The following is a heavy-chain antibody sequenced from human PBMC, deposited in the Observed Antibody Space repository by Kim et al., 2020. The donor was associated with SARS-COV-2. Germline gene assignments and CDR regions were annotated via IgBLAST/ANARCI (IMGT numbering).Heavy chain of an antibody. CDR2: ISWNSGSI. Sequence: GGSLRLSCAASGFTFGDYAMHWVRQAPGKGLEWVSGISWNSGSIGYADSVKGRFTISRDNAKNSLYLQMNSLRAEDTALYYCAKDIGAGTYYFYVMDVWGQGTTVTVSS. CDR3: AKDIGAGTYYFYVMDV. V-gene: IGHV3-9*01. J-gene: IGHJ6*02. D-gene: IGHD1-1*01. CDR1: GFTFGDYA.